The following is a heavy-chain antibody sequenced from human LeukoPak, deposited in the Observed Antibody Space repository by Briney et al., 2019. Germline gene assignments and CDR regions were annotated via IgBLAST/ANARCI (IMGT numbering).Heavy chain of an antibody. CDR2: ISTSSSYI. D-gene: IGHD3-10*01. CDR3: ASAGLTYGSGSYFVY. CDR1: GFTFNKYT. V-gene: IGHV3-21*04. J-gene: IGHJ4*02. Sequence: PGGSLRLSCAASGFTFNKYTMNWVRQAPGKGLEWVSSISTSSSYIYYADSVRGRFTISRDNAKNSLYLQMNSLRAEDTALYYCASAGLTYGSGSYFVYWGQGTLVTVSS.